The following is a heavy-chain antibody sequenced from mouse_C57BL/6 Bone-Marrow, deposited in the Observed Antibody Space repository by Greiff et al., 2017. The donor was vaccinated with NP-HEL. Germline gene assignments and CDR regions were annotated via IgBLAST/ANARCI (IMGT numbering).Heavy chain of an antibody. V-gene: IGHV1-59*01. CDR2: IDPSDSYT. J-gene: IGHJ4*01. Sequence: VQLQQPGAELVRPGTSVKLSCKASGYTFTSYWMHWVKQRPGQGLEWIGVIDPSDSYTNYNQKFKGKATLTVDTSSSTAYMQLSSLTSEDSAVYYCARCDYYAMDYWGQGTSVTVSS. CDR1: GYTFTSYW. CDR3: ARCDYYAMDY.